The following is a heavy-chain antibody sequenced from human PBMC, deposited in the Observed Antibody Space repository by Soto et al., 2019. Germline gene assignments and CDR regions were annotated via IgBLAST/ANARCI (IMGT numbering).Heavy chain of an antibody. CDR1: GYTFTSYN. D-gene: IGHD6-13*01. CDR2: INPSGGST. V-gene: IGHV1-46*03. CDR3: ARDNSGIAAAGTGGYFDY. J-gene: IGHJ4*02. Sequence: QVQLVQSGAEVKKPGASVKVSCKASGYTFTSYNMHWVRQAPGQGLEWMGIINPSGGSTSYAQKFQGRVTMTRDTSTSTVYMELSSLRSEDTAVYYCARDNSGIAAAGTGGYFDYWGQGTLVTVSS.